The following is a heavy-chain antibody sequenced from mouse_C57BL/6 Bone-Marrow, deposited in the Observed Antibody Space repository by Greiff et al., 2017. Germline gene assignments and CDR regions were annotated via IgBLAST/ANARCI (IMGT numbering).Heavy chain of an antibody. CDR2: ISSGSSTI. Sequence: EVKLMESGGGLVKPGGSLKLSCAASGFTFSDYGMHWVRQAPEKGLEWVAYISSGSSTIYYADTVKGRFTISRDNAKNTLFLQMTSLRSEDTAMYYCAKGGGPFDYWGQGTTLTVSS. V-gene: IGHV5-17*01. CDR3: AKGGGPFDY. CDR1: GFTFSDYG. J-gene: IGHJ2*01.